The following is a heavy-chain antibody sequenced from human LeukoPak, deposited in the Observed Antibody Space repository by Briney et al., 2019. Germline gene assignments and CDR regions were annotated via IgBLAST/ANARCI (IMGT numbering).Heavy chain of an antibody. J-gene: IGHJ3*02. CDR1: GFTFSDYY. CDR2: ISYDGSNK. D-gene: IGHD5-18*01. Sequence: GGSLRLSCAASGFTFSDYYMSWIRQAPGKGLEWVAVISYDGSNKYYADSVKGRFTISRDNSKNTLYLQMNSLRAEDTAVYYCAKWIQLWSDAFDIWGQGTMVTVSS. V-gene: IGHV3-30*18. CDR3: AKWIQLWSDAFDI.